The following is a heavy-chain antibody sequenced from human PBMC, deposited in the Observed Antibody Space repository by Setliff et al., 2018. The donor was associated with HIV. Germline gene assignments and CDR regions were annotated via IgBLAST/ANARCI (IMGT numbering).Heavy chain of an antibody. D-gene: IGHD3-3*01. Sequence: KPGGSLRLSCAASGFTFNTYTMNWVRQAPGKGPEWVSSITSSSKSAYYADAVKGRFTISRDNAKNLLYLQMTNLTAEDTATYYCARPGAEFDFWNGYFYYYYMDVWGKGTAVTVSS. J-gene: IGHJ6*03. CDR1: GFTFNTYT. V-gene: IGHV3-21*06. CDR2: ITSSSKSA. CDR3: ARPGAEFDFWNGYFYYYYMDV.